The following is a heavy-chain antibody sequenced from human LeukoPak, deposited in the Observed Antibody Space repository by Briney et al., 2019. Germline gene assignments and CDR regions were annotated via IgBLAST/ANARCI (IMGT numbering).Heavy chain of an antibody. Sequence: GGSLRLSCAASGFSFSRFGMNWVRQAPGKGLEWISYISSSSGAIYYADSVKGRFTIPRDNAKNSLYLQMSSLRDEDTAIYYCAQKGGTDHWGQGTLVTVSS. CDR3: AQKGGTDH. V-gene: IGHV3-48*02. D-gene: IGHD2-15*01. J-gene: IGHJ4*02. CDR2: ISSSSGAI. CDR1: GFSFSRFG.